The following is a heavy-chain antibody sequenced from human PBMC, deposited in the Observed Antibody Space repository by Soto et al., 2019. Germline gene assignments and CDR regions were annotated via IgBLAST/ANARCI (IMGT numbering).Heavy chain of an antibody. D-gene: IGHD2-21*02. Sequence: EVQLVESGGGLVQPGRSLRLSCTASGFTFGDYAMSWFRQAPGKGLEWVGFMRSKGYGATTEYAASVQGRFIISRDDSKSIAYLQMNSLKSEDTAVYYCSRRRRVTQYAFDYWGQGNLVTVSS. CDR1: GFTFGDYA. CDR3: SRRRRVTQYAFDY. J-gene: IGHJ4*02. V-gene: IGHV3-49*03. CDR2: MRSKGYGATT.